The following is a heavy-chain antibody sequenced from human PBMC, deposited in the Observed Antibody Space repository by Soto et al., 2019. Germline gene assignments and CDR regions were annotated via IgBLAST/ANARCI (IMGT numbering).Heavy chain of an antibody. D-gene: IGHD3-16*01. V-gene: IGHV1-24*01. Sequence: ASVKVSYKVSGYTLTELSMHWVRQAPGKGLEWMGGFDPEDGETIYAQKFQGRVTMTEDTSTDTAYMELSSLRSEDTAVYYCATDLGDRSSEYMDVWGKGTTVTVSS. J-gene: IGHJ6*03. CDR2: FDPEDGET. CDR3: ATDLGDRSSEYMDV. CDR1: GYTLTELS.